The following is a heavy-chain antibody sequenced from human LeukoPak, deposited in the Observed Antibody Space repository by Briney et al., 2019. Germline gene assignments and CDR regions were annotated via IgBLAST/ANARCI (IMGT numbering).Heavy chain of an antibody. CDR2: IYHTGST. V-gene: IGHV4-59*01. Sequence: SETLSLTCSVSGGPIIEYYWSWFRQLPGKGLEWIGYIYHTGSTNYSPSLKSRVTLSVDASRNQFSLRLVSVAAADTAVYYCARDRGTTGYYYLDSWGQGILVTVSS. CDR1: GGPIIEYY. CDR3: ARDRGTTGYYYLDS. J-gene: IGHJ4*02. D-gene: IGHD1-26*01.